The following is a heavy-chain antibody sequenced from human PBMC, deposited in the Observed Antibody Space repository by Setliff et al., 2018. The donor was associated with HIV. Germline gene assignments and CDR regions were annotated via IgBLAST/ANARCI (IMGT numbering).Heavy chain of an antibody. CDR1: ADTFTNCL. D-gene: IGHD6-13*01. CDR3: ARELYISSFVYNY. V-gene: IGHV1-18*01. Sequence: GASVKVSCKASADTFTNCLINWVRQAPGQGLEWMGWISTNNGDTNYAQKFQGRVTMTRNIIMTTAYMELRNLRSDDTAVYYCARELYISSFVYNYWGQGTLVTVSS. J-gene: IGHJ4*02. CDR2: ISTNNGDT.